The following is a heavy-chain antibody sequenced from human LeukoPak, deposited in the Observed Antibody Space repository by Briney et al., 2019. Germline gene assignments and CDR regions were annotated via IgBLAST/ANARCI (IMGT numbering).Heavy chain of an antibody. V-gene: IGHV3-23*01. J-gene: IGHJ4*02. CDR2: IAGGDDR. CDR1: GFIFSPYA. Sequence: GGSLRLSCAASGFIFSPYAMSWVRQAPGKGLEWVAGIAGGDDRFYADSVKGRFSISRDNSENTVDLQMNSLRAEDTAVYYCLRGVPITPGIDYWGQGTLVTVSS. D-gene: IGHD5-12*01. CDR3: LRGVPITPGIDY.